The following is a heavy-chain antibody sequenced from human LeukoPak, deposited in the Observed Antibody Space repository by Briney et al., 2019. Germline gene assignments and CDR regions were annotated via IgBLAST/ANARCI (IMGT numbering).Heavy chain of an antibody. D-gene: IGHD2-2*02. J-gene: IGHJ6*02. V-gene: IGHV4-30-4*08. Sequence: PSETLSLTCTVSGGSISSGDYYWRWLRQPPGRGLEWIGYIYYSGSTYYNPSLKSRVTISVDTSKNQFSLKLSSVTAADTAVYYCARGRGYCSSTSCYTGYYGMDVWGQGTTVTVSS. CDR2: IYYSGST. CDR3: ARGRGYCSSTSCYTGYYGMDV. CDR1: GGSISSGDYY.